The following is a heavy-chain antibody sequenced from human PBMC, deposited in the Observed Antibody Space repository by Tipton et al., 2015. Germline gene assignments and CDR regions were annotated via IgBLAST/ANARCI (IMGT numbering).Heavy chain of an antibody. J-gene: IGHJ4*02. D-gene: IGHD1-26*01. CDR3: AREERREVAYFNY. Sequence: QLVQSGGGLVQPGRSLRLSCAASGFTFSSYEMNWVRQAPGKGLDWVAVIYSDGETRYADSVKGRFTISRDNSKNTLFLQMNSLRAEDTAVYYCAREERREVAYFNYWGQGTLVTVSS. CDR1: GFTFSSYE. CDR2: IYSDGET. V-gene: IGHV3-53*01.